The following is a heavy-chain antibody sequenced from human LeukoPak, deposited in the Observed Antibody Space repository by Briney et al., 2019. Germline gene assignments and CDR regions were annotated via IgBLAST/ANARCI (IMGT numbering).Heavy chain of an antibody. D-gene: IGHD2-2*01. CDR2: ISAYNGNT. CDR3: ARSDIVVVPAAKGAYYYYMDV. J-gene: IGHJ6*03. CDR1: GYTFTSYG. Sequence: ASVKVSCKASGYTFTSYGISWVRQAPGQGLEWMGWISAYNGNTNYAQKLQGRVTMTTDTSTSTAYMELRSLRSDDTAVYYCARSDIVVVPAAKGAYYYYMDVWGKGTTVTVSS. V-gene: IGHV1-18*01.